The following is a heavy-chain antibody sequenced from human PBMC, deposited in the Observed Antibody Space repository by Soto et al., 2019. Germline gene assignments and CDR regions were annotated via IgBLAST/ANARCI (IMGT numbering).Heavy chain of an antibody. CDR3: AREYYYDSSGYYYAGYYFDY. D-gene: IGHD3-22*01. CDR1: GGTFSSYA. V-gene: IGHV1-69*13. Sequence: SVKVSCKASGGTFSSYAISWVRQAPGQGLEWMGGIIPIFGTANYAQKFQGRVTITADESTSTAYMELSSLRSEDTAVYYCAREYYYDSSGYYYAGYYFDYWGQGTLVTVSS. CDR2: IIPIFGTA. J-gene: IGHJ4*02.